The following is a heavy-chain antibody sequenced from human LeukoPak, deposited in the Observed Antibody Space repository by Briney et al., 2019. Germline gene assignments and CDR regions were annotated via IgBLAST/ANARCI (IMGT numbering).Heavy chain of an antibody. Sequence: GGSLRLSCAASGFTFRSYSMNWVRQAPGKGLEWVSSISSSSNYIYYADSVKGRFTISRDNAKNSLYLQMNSLRAEDTAVYYCARDSSSPWYYGMDVWGQGTTVTVSS. J-gene: IGHJ6*02. V-gene: IGHV3-21*01. CDR1: GFTFRSYS. CDR3: ARDSSSPWYYGMDV. D-gene: IGHD6-13*01. CDR2: ISSSSNYI.